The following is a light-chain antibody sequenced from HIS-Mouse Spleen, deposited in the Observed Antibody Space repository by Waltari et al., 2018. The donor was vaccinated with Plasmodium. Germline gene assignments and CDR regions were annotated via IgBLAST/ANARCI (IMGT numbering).Light chain of an antibody. CDR3: QQYNNWSFT. CDR2: GAS. CDR1: RSVSSN. Sequence: EIVMPQSPATLSVSPGERATLSCRASRSVSSNLAGYPQKPGQPPRLLIYGASTRATCIPASFRGSGSGTEFTLTISSLQSEDFAVYYCQQYNNWSFTFGPGTKVDIK. V-gene: IGKV3-15*01. J-gene: IGKJ3*01.